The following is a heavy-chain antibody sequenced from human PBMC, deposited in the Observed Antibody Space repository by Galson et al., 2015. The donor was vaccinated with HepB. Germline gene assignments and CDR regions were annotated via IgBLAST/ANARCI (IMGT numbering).Heavy chain of an antibody. Sequence: SLRLSCAASGLTYSSYGMYWVRQAPGKGLEWVAFIRHGGGNKYYAGSVKGRFTLSRDNSKNTLYLQMNSLRAEDTAVYYCAKDSPASDFDYWGQGTLVTVSS. CDR3: AKDSPASDFDY. V-gene: IGHV3-30*02. CDR1: GLTYSSYG. CDR2: IRHGGGNK. J-gene: IGHJ4*02.